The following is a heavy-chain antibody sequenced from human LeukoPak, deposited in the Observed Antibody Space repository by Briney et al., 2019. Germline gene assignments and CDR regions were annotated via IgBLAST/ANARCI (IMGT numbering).Heavy chain of an antibody. Sequence: PGGSLRLSCAASGFTFSSYSMNWVRQAPGKGLEWVSSISSSSSYIYYADSVKGRFTISRDNGKNSLYLQMNSLIAEDTAVYYCARDSAYYDLWSGSGGIDYWGQGTLVAVSS. CDR2: ISSSSSYI. D-gene: IGHD3-3*01. CDR3: ARDSAYYDLWSGSGGIDY. CDR1: GFTFSSYS. V-gene: IGHV3-21*01. J-gene: IGHJ4*02.